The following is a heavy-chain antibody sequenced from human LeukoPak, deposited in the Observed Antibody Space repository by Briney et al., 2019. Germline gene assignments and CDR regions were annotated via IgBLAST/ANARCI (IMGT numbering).Heavy chain of an antibody. D-gene: IGHD6-19*01. J-gene: IGHJ6*02. CDR3: AFRGGYSSGWSSYGMDV. CDR1: GFTFSTYA. Sequence: GGSLRLSCAASGFTFSTYAVSWVRQAPGKGLEWVSVIYSGGSTYYADSVKGRFTISRHNSKNTLYLQMNSLRAEDTAVYYCAFRGGYSSGWSSYGMDVWGQGTTVTVSS. CDR2: IYSGGST. V-gene: IGHV3-53*04.